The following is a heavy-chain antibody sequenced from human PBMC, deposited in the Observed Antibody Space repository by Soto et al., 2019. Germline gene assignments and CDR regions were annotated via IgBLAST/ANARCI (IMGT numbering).Heavy chain of an antibody. V-gene: IGHV4-59*08. Sequence: LSLTCTVTGVSISSYYWSWIRQPPGKGLEWIGYIYYSGSTNYNPSLKSRVTISADTSKNQFSLKLSSVTAADTAVYYCARHDYYFYGMAVWGQDTTVPVSS. CDR3: ARHDYYFYGMAV. CDR2: IYYSGST. J-gene: IGHJ6*02. CDR1: GVSISSYY.